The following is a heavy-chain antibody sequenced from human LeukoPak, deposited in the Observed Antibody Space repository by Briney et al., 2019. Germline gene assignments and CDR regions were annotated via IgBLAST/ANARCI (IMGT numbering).Heavy chain of an antibody. Sequence: GSLRLSCAASGFTFSSYGMHWVRQAPGKGLEWVSGITGSGANTYYADSVKGRFTISRDNSKNTLSLQMNSLRAEDTAVYYCASLMSRVIVTGDFDNWGQGTLVTVSS. CDR3: ASLMSRVIVTGDFDN. V-gene: IGHV3-23*01. CDR1: GFTFSSYG. D-gene: IGHD1-14*01. CDR2: ITGSGANT. J-gene: IGHJ4*02.